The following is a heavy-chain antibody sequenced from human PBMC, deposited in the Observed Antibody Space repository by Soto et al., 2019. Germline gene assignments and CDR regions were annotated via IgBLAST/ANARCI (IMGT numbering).Heavy chain of an antibody. V-gene: IGHV1-18*01. CDR2: ISAYNTNT. J-gene: IGHJ4*02. Sequence: QVQLVQSGAEVKKPGASVKVSCKTSGYTFTSYHISWVRQAPGQGLEWMGWISAYNTNTNYAQKFQGRVTMTTDTITSTDYMELRSLRYDDRAVYYCARDTPPTDYWGQGTQVTVAS. CDR1: GYTFTSYH. CDR3: ARDTPPTDY.